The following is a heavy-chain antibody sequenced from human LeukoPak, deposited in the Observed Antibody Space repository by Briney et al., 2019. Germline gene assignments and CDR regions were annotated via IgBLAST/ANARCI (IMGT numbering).Heavy chain of an antibody. CDR3: ARRIAVAGSGLYFDY. CDR1: GFTFSSYA. J-gene: IGHJ4*02. V-gene: IGHV3-23*01. D-gene: IGHD6-19*01. CDR2: ISGSGGST. Sequence: GGSLRLSCVASGFTFSSYAMSWVRQAPGKGLEWVSAISGSGGSTYYADSVKGRFTISRDNSKNTLYLQMNSLRAEDTAVYYCARRIAVAGSGLYFDYWGQGTLVTVSS.